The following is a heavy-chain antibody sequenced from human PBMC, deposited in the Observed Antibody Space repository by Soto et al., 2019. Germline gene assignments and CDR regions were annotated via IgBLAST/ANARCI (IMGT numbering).Heavy chain of an antibody. CDR2: INHSGST. J-gene: IGHJ4*02. D-gene: IGHD2-2*01. V-gene: IGHV4-34*01. Sequence: PSETLSLTCAVYGGSFSGYYWSWIRQPPGKGLEWIGEINHSGSTNYNPSLKSRVTISVDTSKNQFSLKLSSVTAADTAVYYCARGRRCSSTSCYARGTYFDYWGQGTLVTVSS. CDR3: ARGRRCSSTSCYARGTYFDY. CDR1: GGSFSGYY.